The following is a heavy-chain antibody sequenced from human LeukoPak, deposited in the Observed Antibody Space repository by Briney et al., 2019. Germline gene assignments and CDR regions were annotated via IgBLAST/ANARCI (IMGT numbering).Heavy chain of an antibody. CDR1: GGSISIYS. V-gene: IGHV4-59*01. CDR2: IYYSGST. D-gene: IGHD6-19*01. Sequence: SATLPLTCPVSGGSISIYSWSWIRQPPGRGLEWIGYIYYSGSTNYNPSLKRRVTISVDTSKNQFSLKPSSVNAGDPAVYYCARGKRPVAGIYYYYMDVWGKGTTVTVSS. J-gene: IGHJ6*03. CDR3: ARGKRPVAGIYYYYMDV.